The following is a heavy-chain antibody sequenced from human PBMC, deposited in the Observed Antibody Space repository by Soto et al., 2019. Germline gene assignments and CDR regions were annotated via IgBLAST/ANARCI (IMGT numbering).Heavy chain of an antibody. V-gene: IGHV2-5*02. Sequence: QITLKESGPTLVKPTQTLTLTCTFSGFSLSTRGVAVGWFRQPPGKALEWLALIYWDEDKWYSPSLKSRLTISDDTSKNQVVLTMTNIDPVYSATYHCLHRPLGYAYYFDYWGQGTLVTVSS. J-gene: IGHJ4*02. D-gene: IGHD5-12*01. CDR1: GFSLSTRGVA. CDR3: LHRPLGYAYYFDY. CDR2: IYWDEDK.